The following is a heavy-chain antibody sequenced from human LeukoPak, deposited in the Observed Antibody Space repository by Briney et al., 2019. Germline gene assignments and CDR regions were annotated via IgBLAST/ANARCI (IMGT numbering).Heavy chain of an antibody. D-gene: IGHD3-16*01. CDR1: GFTFDSYG. CDR2: ISGSGHRT. CDR3: AKDWGEYFDYVWGSFTSFDS. J-gene: IGHJ4*02. V-gene: IGHV3-23*01. Sequence: GGSLRLSCAASGFTFDSYGVSWVRQAPGKGLEWVSGISGSGHRTYYADSVKGRFTISRDNSKSTLYLQMNSLRAEDTAVYYCAKDWGEYFDYVWGSFTSFDSWGQGTLVTVSS.